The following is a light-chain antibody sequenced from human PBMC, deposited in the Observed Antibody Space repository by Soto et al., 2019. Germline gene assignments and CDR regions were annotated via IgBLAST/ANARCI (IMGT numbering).Light chain of an antibody. CDR3: QQYNSYPGT. CDR1: QSISSW. CDR2: DAS. V-gene: IGKV1-5*01. Sequence: DIQMTQSPSTLSASVGDRVTITCRASQSISSWLAWYQQKPGKAPKLLIYDASSLESGGPSRFSGSGAGTEFTVTISSLQADDFATYYCQQYNSYPGTFGPGNKVDIK. J-gene: IGKJ3*01.